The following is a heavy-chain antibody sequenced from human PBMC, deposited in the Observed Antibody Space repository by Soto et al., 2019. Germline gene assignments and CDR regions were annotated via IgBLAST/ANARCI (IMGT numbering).Heavy chain of an antibody. Sequence: PGGSLRLSCAASGFTFSDYYMSWIRQAPGKGLEWVSAISGSSGSTYYADSVKGRFTISRDNAKNTLYLQMNSLRAEDTAVYYCAKDQPLRRWTTVTTDVDYWGQGTLVTVSS. CDR2: ISGSSGST. CDR3: AKDQPLRRWTTVTTDVDY. CDR1: GFTFSDYY. D-gene: IGHD4-17*01. J-gene: IGHJ4*02. V-gene: IGHV3-23*01.